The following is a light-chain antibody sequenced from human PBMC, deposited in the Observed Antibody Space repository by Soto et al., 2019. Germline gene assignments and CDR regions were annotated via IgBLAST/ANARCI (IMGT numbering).Light chain of an antibody. CDR3: QQYNSPAT. V-gene: IGKV1-5*01. CDR2: DAS. J-gene: IGKJ2*01. CDR1: QSISRW. Sequence: DIQMTQSPSTLSASVGDRVTITCRARQSISRWLVWYQQKPGKAPKVLIYDASSLESGVPSRFSGSGAGTEFTLTISSLQPDDVATYYCQQYNSPATFGQGTKLEIK.